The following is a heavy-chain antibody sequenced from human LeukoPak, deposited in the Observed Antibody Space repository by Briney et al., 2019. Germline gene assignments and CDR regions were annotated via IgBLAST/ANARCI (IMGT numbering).Heavy chain of an antibody. CDR2: MNPNSGNT. CDR3: ARNRRFFRFDP. D-gene: IGHD3-3*01. J-gene: IGHJ5*02. V-gene: IGHV1-8*03. CDR1: GYTFTSYD. Sequence: ASVKVSCKASGYTFTSYDINWVRQATGQGLEWMGWMNPNSGNTGYAQKFQGRVTITRNTSISTAYMELSSLRSEDTAVYYCARNRRFFRFDPWGQGTLVTVSS.